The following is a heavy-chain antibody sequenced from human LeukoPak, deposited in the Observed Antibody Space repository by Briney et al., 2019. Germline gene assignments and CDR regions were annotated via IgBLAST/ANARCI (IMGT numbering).Heavy chain of an antibody. D-gene: IGHD1-26*01. V-gene: IGHV3-48*02. CDR3: ARNLISGHYTFDY. J-gene: IGHJ4*02. CDR2: ISSTSSTI. CDR1: GYPFSSFS. Sequence: GGSLRLSCAASGYPFSSFSMNWVRQAPGKGLEWVSYISSTSSTIYYADSVKGRFTVSRDNAKNSLYLQMNSLRDDDTAVYYCARNLISGHYTFDYWGQGTLVTVSS.